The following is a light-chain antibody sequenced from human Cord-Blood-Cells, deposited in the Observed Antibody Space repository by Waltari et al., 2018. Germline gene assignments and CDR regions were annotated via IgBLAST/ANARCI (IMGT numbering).Light chain of an antibody. Sequence: IQMTQSPSSMSATVGASVTTTCRASQSISSYLNWYQQKPGKAPKLLIYGASSLQSGVPARFSGSGSGTEFTLTISSLQPEDFAAYYCQQSYSTPLSFGHGTKVEIK. CDR3: QQSYSTPLS. J-gene: IGKJ2*03. V-gene: IGKV1-39*01. CDR2: GAS. CDR1: QSISSY.